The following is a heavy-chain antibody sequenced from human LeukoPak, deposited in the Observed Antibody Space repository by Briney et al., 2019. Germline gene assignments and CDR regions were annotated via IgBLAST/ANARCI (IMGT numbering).Heavy chain of an antibody. CDR2: IGTAGDT. CDR3: ARGPIGKHYYYYGMDV. J-gene: IGHJ6*02. D-gene: IGHD2-21*01. CDR1: GFTFSSYD. Sequence: GGSLRLSCAASGFTFSSYDMHWVRQATGKGLEWVSAIGTAGDTYYPGSVKGRFTISRENAKNSLYLQMNSLRAGDTAVYYCARGPIGKHYYYYGMDVWGQGTTVTVSS. V-gene: IGHV3-13*01.